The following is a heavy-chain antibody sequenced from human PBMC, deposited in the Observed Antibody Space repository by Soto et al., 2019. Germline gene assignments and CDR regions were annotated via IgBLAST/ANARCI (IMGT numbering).Heavy chain of an antibody. CDR1: GFSLSNARMG. J-gene: IGHJ6*02. V-gene: IGHV2-26*01. CDR3: AQIRGPYYYYGMDV. Sequence: QVTLKESGPVLVKPTETLTLTCTVSGFSLSNARMGVSWIRQPPGKALEWLAHIFSNDEKSYSTSLKSRLTIXXXTXXSQVVLTMTNMDPVDTATYYCAQIRGPYYYYGMDVWGQGTTVTVSS. D-gene: IGHD3-10*01. CDR2: IFSNDEK.